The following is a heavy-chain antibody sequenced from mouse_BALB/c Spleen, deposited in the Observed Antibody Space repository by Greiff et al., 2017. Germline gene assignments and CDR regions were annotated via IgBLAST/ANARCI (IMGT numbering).Heavy chain of an antibody. J-gene: IGHJ4*01. Sequence: EVQLQESGPGLVKPSQSLSLTCSVTGYSITSGYYWNWIRQLPGNKLEWMGYISYDGSNNYNPSLKNRISITRDTSKNQFFLKLNSVTTEDTATYYCAREDGNYGLGYAMDYWGQGTSVTVSA. CDR1: GYSITSGYY. CDR2: ISYDGSN. CDR3: AREDGNYGLGYAMDY. V-gene: IGHV3-6*02. D-gene: IGHD2-1*01.